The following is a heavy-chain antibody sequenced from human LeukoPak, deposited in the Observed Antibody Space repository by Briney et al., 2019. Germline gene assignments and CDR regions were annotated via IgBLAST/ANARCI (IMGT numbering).Heavy chain of an antibody. V-gene: IGHV3-9*01. CDR1: GFTFDDYA. CDR3: AKGKKITVAGLFDC. J-gene: IGHJ4*02. Sequence: GGSLRLSCAASGFTFDDYAMHWVRQVPGKGLEWVSGISWNSGSIGCADSVKGRFTISRDNAKNSLYLHMNSLSAEDTALYYGAKGKKITVAGLFDCWGQGTLVTVSS. D-gene: IGHD6-19*01. CDR2: ISWNSGSI.